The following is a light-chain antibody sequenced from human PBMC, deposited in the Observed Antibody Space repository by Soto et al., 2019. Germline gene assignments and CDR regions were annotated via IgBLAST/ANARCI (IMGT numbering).Light chain of an antibody. V-gene: IGKV1-5*01. CDR1: QSISSW. J-gene: IGKJ5*01. Sequence: DVQMTQSPSTLSASVGERVTITCRASQSISSWLAWYQQKQGKAPKLLIYDASSLESGVPSRFSGSGSGTEFNLTISSLQTDDFAVYYCQQHGSSPITFGQGTRLEIK. CDR2: DAS. CDR3: QQHGSSPIT.